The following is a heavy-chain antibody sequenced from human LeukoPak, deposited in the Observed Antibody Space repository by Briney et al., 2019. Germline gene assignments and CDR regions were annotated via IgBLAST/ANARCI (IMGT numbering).Heavy chain of an antibody. V-gene: IGHV3-9*03. CDR1: GFTFDDYA. Sequence: SLRLSCAASGFTFDDYAMHWVRQAPGKGLEWVSGILWNSGSRGYADSVKGRFTISRDNAKNSLYLQMNSLRAEDMAVYYCAKARNRFDTTKALLSFDYWGQGTLVTVSS. CDR3: AKARNRFDTTKALLSFDY. CDR2: ILWNSGSR. J-gene: IGHJ4*02. D-gene: IGHD5-18*01.